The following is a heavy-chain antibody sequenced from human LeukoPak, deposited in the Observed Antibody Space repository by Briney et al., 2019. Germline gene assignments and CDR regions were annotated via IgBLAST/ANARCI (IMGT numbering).Heavy chain of an antibody. CDR3: ARDISARDEAWWFDP. CDR1: EFSVGSNY. D-gene: IGHD5-24*01. J-gene: IGHJ5*02. CDR2: IYSGGST. Sequence: GGSLRLSCAASEFSVGSNYMTWVRQAPGKGLEWVSLIYSGGSTYYADSVKGRFTISRDNSKNTLYLQMNSLRSEDTAVYYCARDISARDEAWWFDPWGQGTLVTVSS. V-gene: IGHV3-53*05.